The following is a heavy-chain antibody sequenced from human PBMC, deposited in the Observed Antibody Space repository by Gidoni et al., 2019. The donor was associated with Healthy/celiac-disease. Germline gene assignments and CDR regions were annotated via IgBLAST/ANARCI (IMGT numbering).Heavy chain of an antibody. Sequence: EVPMVESAGRLIQPGGSLRLSCAASGFTFSSYAMSWVRQATGKGLEGVSAISGSGGSTYYADTVKGRFTISRDNSKNTLYLQMNSLRAEDTAVYYCAKDLGYYYYYGMDVWGQGTTVTVSS. CDR3: AKDLGYYYYYGMDV. CDR1: GFTFSSYA. V-gene: IGHV3-23*04. CDR2: ISGSGGST. J-gene: IGHJ6*02.